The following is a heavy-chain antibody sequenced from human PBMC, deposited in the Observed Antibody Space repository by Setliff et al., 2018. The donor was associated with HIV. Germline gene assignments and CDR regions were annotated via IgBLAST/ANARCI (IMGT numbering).Heavy chain of an antibody. D-gene: IGHD3-10*01. CDR1: GGSISTYY. Sequence: PSETLSLTCTVSGGSISTYYWSWIRQPAGKGLQWIGRIHTSETTKYNPSLKSRFTISRDNVKNTLYLQMSSLRAEDTAVYYCARALWFGEFDYYYYMDVWGKGTTVTVSS. CDR3: ARALWFGEFDYYYYMDV. J-gene: IGHJ6*03. V-gene: IGHV4-4*07. CDR2: IHTSETT.